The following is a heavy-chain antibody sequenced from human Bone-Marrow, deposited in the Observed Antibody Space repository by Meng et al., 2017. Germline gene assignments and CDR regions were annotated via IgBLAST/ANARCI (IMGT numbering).Heavy chain of an antibody. CDR3: ARDPYDSSGYYYVNAFDI. Sequence: GESLKISCAASGFTFSRCAMHWVRQAPGKGLEWVAVISYDGRNIYYADSVKGRFTISRDNSKNTLYLQMNSLRPEDTAVYYCARDPYDSSGYYYVNAFDICGQGTMVTVSS. D-gene: IGHD3-22*01. J-gene: IGHJ3*02. CDR1: GFTFSRCA. CDR2: ISYDGRNI. V-gene: IGHV3-30*04.